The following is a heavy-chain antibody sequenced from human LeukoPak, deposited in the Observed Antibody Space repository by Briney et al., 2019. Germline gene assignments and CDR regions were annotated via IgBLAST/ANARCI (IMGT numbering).Heavy chain of an antibody. Sequence: GGSLRLSCAASGFTFSSYAMSWVRQAPGKGLEWVSSISGSGDSTYYADSVKGRFTISRDNSKNTLYLQMNSLRAEDTAVYYCAKDRLRSSWFSFDYWGQGTLVTVPS. CDR2: ISGSGDST. J-gene: IGHJ4*02. CDR1: GFTFSSYA. V-gene: IGHV3-23*01. D-gene: IGHD6-19*01. CDR3: AKDRLRSSWFSFDY.